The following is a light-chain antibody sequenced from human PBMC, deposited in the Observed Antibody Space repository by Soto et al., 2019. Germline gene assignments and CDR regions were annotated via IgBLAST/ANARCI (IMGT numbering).Light chain of an antibody. CDR1: QSVSSN. J-gene: IGKJ4*01. Sequence: IMITQSPSTLSVSPRERATLSCRASQSVSSNLAWYQQKPGQAPRLLIYGASTRATGIPARFSGSGSGTDFTLTISRLEPEDFAVYYCRQYGRSLGFAFGGGTKVDIK. CDR3: RQYGRSLGFA. CDR2: GAS. V-gene: IGKV3-15*01.